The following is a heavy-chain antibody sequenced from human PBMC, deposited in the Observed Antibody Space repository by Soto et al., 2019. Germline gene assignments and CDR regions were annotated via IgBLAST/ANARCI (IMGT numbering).Heavy chain of an antibody. CDR2: ISTTSSYI. CDR3: AREVYDYGDYKRAFDI. CDR1: GFTFRSYS. Sequence: EVQLVESGGGLVKPGGSLRLSCEASGFTFRSYSMNWVRQAPGKGLEWVSSISTTSSYIYYGDSVKGRFTISRDNAKNSLFLQMSSLRAEDTAIYYFAREVYDYGDYKRAFDIWVQGTTVTVSS. D-gene: IGHD4-17*01. J-gene: IGHJ3*02. V-gene: IGHV3-21*01.